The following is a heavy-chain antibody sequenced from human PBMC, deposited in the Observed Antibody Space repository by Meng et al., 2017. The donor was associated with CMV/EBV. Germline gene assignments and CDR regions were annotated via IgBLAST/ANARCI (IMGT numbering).Heavy chain of an antibody. CDR2: IRYDRSNK. CDR3: AKVEAYFSSTSCAIYAFDI. D-gene: IGHD2-2*01. J-gene: IGHJ3*02. Sequence: GESLKISCAASGFTFSSYGMHWVRQAPGKGLEWVAFIRYDRSNKYYADSVKGRFTISRDNSKNTLYLQMNSLRAEDTAVYYCAKVEAYFSSTSCAIYAFDIWGQGTMVTVSS. V-gene: IGHV3-30*02. CDR1: GFTFSSYG.